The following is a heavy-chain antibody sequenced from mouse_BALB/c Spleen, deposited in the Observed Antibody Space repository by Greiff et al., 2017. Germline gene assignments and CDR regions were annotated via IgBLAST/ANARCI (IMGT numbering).Heavy chain of an antibody. D-gene: IGHD2-10*02. CDR1: GFTFSDYY. CDR3: ARGRYGNDVCDAMDD. J-gene: IGHJ4*01. Sequence: EVKLMESGGGLVKPGGSLKLSCAASGFTFSDYYMYWVRQTPEKRLEWVATISDGGSYTYYPDSVKGRFTISRDNAKNNLYLQMSSLKSEDTAMYYCARGRYGNDVCDAMDDWGQGTAVTVSS. V-gene: IGHV5-4*02. CDR2: ISDGGSYT.